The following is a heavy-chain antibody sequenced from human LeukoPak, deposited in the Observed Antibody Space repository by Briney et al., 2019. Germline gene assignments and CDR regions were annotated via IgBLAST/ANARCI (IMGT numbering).Heavy chain of an antibody. D-gene: IGHD1-1*01. CDR1: GFTFSSYG. CDR2: IRYDGSNK. CDR3: AKEGRLETYFDY. Sequence: PGGSLRLSCAASGFTFSSYGMHWVRQAPGKGLEWVAFIRYDGSNKYYADSVKGRFTISRDNSKNTLYLQMNSLRAEDMAVYYCAKEGRLETYFDYWGQGTLVTVSS. V-gene: IGHV3-30*02. J-gene: IGHJ4*02.